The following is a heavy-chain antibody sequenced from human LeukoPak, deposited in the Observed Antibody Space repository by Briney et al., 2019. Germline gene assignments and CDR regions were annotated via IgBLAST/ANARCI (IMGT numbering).Heavy chain of an antibody. CDR2: ISSSSSYI. CDR1: GFTFSNYS. J-gene: IGHJ2*01. V-gene: IGHV3-21*01. Sequence: TGGSLRLSCAASGFTFSNYSMNWVRQAPGKGLEWVSSISSSSSYIYYADSVKGRFTISRDNAKNSLYLQMNSLRAEDTAVYYCARGGYGDYVRYFDLWGRGTLVTVSS. CDR3: ARGGYGDYVRYFDL. D-gene: IGHD4-17*01.